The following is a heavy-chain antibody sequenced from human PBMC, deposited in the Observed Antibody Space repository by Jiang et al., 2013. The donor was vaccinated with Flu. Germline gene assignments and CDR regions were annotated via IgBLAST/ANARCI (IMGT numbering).Heavy chain of an antibody. D-gene: IGHD6-19*01. Sequence: QKFQGRVTITRDTSASTAYMELSSLRSEDTAVYYCARAVAGSLDYWGQGTLVTVSS. J-gene: IGHJ4*02. V-gene: IGHV1-3*01. CDR3: ARAVAGSLDY.